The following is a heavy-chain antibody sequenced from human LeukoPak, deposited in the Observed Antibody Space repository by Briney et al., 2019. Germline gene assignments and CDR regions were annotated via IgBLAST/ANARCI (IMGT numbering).Heavy chain of an antibody. D-gene: IGHD2-15*01. CDR1: GDSIGSYY. CDR2: VYYSGGT. V-gene: IGHV4-59*01. Sequence: SETLSLTCIVSGDSIGSYYWSWIRQPPGKGLEWIGYVYYSGGTSYSPSLKSRVAISVDTSKNQFSLKMTSVTAADTAVYYCARSGGLINYYYMDVWGKGTTVTVSS. CDR3: ARSGGLINYYYMDV. J-gene: IGHJ6*03.